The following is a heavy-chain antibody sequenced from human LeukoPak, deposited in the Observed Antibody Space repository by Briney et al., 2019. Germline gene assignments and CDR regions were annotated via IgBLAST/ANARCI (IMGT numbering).Heavy chain of an antibody. J-gene: IGHJ3*02. CDR1: GGSISTYY. V-gene: IGHV4-59*01. Sequence: SETLSLTCTVSGGSISTYYWSWIRQPPGKGLEWIGYIYYSGSTNYNPSLKSRVTISVDTSKNQFSLKLSSVTAADTAVYYCARASLNRDAFDIWGQGTMVTVSS. CDR2: IYYSGST. D-gene: IGHD1-14*01. CDR3: ARASLNRDAFDI.